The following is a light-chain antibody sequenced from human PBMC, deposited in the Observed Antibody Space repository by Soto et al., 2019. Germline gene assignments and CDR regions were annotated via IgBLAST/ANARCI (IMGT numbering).Light chain of an antibody. CDR2: DVT. CDR3: CSYAGDYSNV. CDR1: SGDVGAYNY. J-gene: IGLJ1*01. V-gene: IGLV2-11*01. Sequence: QSALTQPRSVSGSPGQSVTISCTGASGDVGAYNYVSWYQQHPGKAPKLIIYDVTKRPSGVPDRFSGSKSGNTPSLTISGLQVENGADYYCCSYAGDYSNVFGAGTKVTGL.